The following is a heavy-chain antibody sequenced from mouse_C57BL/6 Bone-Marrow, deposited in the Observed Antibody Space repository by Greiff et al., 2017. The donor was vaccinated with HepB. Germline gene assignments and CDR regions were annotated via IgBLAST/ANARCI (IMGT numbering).Heavy chain of an antibody. J-gene: IGHJ4*01. CDR2: IDPSDSYT. CDR3: ARGIYYDYDGDFSYAMDY. CDR1: GYTFTSYW. D-gene: IGHD2-4*01. V-gene: IGHV1-50*01. Sequence: QVQLKQPGAELVKPGASVKLSCKASGYTFTSYWMQWVKQRPGQGLEWIGEIDPSDSYTNYNQKFKGKATLTVDTSSSTAYMQLSSLTSEDSAVYYCARGIYYDYDGDFSYAMDYWGQGTSVTVSS.